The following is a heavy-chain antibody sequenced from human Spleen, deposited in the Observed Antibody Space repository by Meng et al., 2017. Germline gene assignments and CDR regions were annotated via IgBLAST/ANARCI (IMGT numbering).Heavy chain of an antibody. V-gene: IGHV3-30*04. CDR3: ARDLLGYGSGSYPDY. CDR2: ISYDGINK. J-gene: IGHJ4*02. Sequence: GESLKISCTASGITFSNYAMHWVRQAPGKGLEWVAVISYDGINKYSADSVKGRFTISRDNSKNTLYLQMSSLRAEDTAVYYCARDLLGYGSGSYPDYWGQGNRVTGAS. D-gene: IGHD3-10*01. CDR1: GITFSNYA.